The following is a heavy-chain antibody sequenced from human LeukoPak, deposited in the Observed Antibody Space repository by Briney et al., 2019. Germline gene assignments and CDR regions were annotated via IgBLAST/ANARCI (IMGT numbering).Heavy chain of an antibody. V-gene: IGHV4-59*01. CDR1: GGSISSYY. Sequence: SETLSLTCTVSGGSISSYYWSWIRQPPGKGLEWIGYIYYSGSTNYNPSLKSRVTISVDTSKNQFSLKLSSVTAADTAVYYCARGHYDFWSGYTPSHYYYYYYMDVWGKGTTVTVSS. J-gene: IGHJ6*03. CDR2: IYYSGST. D-gene: IGHD3-3*01. CDR3: ARGHYDFWSGYTPSHYYYYYYMDV.